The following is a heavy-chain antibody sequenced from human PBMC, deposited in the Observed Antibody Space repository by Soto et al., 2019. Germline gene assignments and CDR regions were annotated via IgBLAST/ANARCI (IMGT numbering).Heavy chain of an antibody. J-gene: IGHJ4*02. Sequence: YYWSWIRQPPGRGLEWIGEINHSGSTNYNPSLKSRVTISVDTSKNQFSLKLSSVTAADTAVYYCARDLWGYCGTDCYPLDVWGQGTLVTVSS. D-gene: IGHD2-21*02. V-gene: IGHV4-34*01. CDR3: ARDLWGYCGTDCYPLDV. CDR1: YY. CDR2: INHSGST.